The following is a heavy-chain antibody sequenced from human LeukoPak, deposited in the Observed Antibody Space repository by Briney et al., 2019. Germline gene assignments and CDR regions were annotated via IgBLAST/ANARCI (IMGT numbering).Heavy chain of an antibody. CDR3: AKDPDGTYDSSGYYPDY. D-gene: IGHD3-22*01. J-gene: IGHJ4*02. CDR2: ISYDGSNK. V-gene: IGHV3-30*18. CDR1: GFTFSSYG. Sequence: PGGSLRLSCAASGFTFSSYGMHWVRQAPGKGLEWVAVISYDGSNKYYADSVKGRFTISRDNSKNTLYLQMNSLRAEDTAVYYCAKDPDGTYDSSGYYPDYWGQGTLVTVSS.